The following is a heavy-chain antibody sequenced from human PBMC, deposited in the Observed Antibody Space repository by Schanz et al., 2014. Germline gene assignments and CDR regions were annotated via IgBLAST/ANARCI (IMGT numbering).Heavy chain of an antibody. CDR2: ISANDYDT. CDR1: GFAFSSFA. Sequence: EVFLVESGGGLVQPGGSLRLSCAASGFAFSSFALSWVRQSPGKGLEWVSAISANDYDTYYAHSVKGRFTVSRDNSKNTVYLQMNSLRDEDTALYYCAKDLNRVATDPQSWGQGTLVT. D-gene: IGHD5-12*01. J-gene: IGHJ5*02. V-gene: IGHV3-23*04. CDR3: AKDLNRVATDPQS.